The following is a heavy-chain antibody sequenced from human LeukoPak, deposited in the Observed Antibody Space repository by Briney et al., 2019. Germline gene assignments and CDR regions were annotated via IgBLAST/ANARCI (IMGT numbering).Heavy chain of an antibody. V-gene: IGHV3-9*01. D-gene: IGHD1-26*01. CDR3: AKEEVVGTYYIDY. CDR2: ISWNSNTI. J-gene: IGHJ4*02. Sequence: GGSLRLSCAASGFNFEDYAMHWIRQTPGKGLEWVAGISWNSNTIEYAGSVKGRLTISRDNSKNTLYLQMNSLRAEDTAVYYCAKEEVVGTYYIDYWGQGTLVTVSS. CDR1: GFNFEDYA.